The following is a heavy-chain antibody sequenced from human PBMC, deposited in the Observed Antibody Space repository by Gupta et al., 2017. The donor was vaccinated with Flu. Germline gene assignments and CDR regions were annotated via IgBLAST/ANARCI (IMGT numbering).Heavy chain of an antibody. Sequence: QEQVLESGGGVVQTGRSVRLCCAATRYSFSNYGMHWVRQAPGKGLAWVAVISHDGSNNYYADSVKGRFTISRDNSNNTLFLQMNGLRTEDTAVYYCAKDWKWNNNNYGMNVWGPGTTVTVSS. CDR1: RYSFSNYG. V-gene: IGHV3-30*18. CDR2: ISHDGSNN. D-gene: IGHD1-1*01. CDR3: AKDWKWNNNNYGMNV. J-gene: IGHJ6*02.